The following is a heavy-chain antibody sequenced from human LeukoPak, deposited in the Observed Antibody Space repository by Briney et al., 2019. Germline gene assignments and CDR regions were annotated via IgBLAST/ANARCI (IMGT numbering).Heavy chain of an antibody. J-gene: IGHJ6*03. Sequence: PGRSLRLSCAASGFTFSRYGMHWVRQAPGKGLEWVAVLWSDGSSKYSVDSVQGRFTISRDNSKTTLYLQMNSLRDEDTAVYYCAREGVAVAGDTLYYMDVWGKGTTVTVSS. D-gene: IGHD6-19*01. CDR2: LWSDGSSK. CDR1: GFTFSRYG. V-gene: IGHV3-33*01. CDR3: AREGVAVAGDTLYYMDV.